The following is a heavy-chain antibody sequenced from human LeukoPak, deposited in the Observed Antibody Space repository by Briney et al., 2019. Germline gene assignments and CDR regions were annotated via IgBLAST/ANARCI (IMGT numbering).Heavy chain of an antibody. CDR3: ARVADRGVVITYFDY. CDR1: GFTLSSYS. CDR2: ISSSSSYI. V-gene: IGHV3-21*01. J-gene: IGHJ4*02. D-gene: IGHD3-22*01. Sequence: GGSLRLSCAASGFTLSSYSMNWLRQAPGKGVEWVSSISSSSSYIYYADSVKGRFTISRDNAKNSLYLQMNSLRAEDTAVYYCARVADRGVVITYFDYWGQGTLVTVSS.